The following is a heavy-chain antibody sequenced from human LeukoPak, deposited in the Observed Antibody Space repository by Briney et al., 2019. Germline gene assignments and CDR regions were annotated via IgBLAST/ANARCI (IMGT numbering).Heavy chain of an antibody. CDR2: INAGNGNT. D-gene: IGHD5-18*01. J-gene: IGHJ4*02. CDR3: ARESVDTAMVDY. CDR1: GYTFTSYA. Sequence: ASVKVSCKASGYTFTSYAMHWVRQAPGQRLEWMGWINAGNGNTKYSQKFQGRVTITKDTSASTAYMELSSLRSEDTAVYYCARESVDTAMVDYWGQGTLVTVSS. V-gene: IGHV1-3*01.